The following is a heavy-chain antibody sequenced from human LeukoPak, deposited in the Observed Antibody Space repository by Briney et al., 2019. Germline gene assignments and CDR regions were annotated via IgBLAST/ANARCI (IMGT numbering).Heavy chain of an antibody. CDR1: ACTFSTYS. CDR3: ARDGLYCTSTNCYFDH. J-gene: IGHJ4*02. D-gene: IGHD2-2*01. V-gene: IGHV3-21*01. CDR2: ISSGSNDI. Sequence: PGGSLRLSCTASACTFSTYSMNWVRQAPGKVLEWVSFISSGSNDIYYTDSVKGRFSVSRDNAKNSLYLQMNSLRAEDTAVYYCARDGLYCTSTNCYFDHWGQGTLVTVSS.